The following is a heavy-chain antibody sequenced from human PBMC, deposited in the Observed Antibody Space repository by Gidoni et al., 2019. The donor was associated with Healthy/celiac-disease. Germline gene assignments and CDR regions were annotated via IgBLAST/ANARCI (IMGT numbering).Heavy chain of an antibody. J-gene: IGHJ4*02. CDR1: GFTFSSYS. CDR2: ISSSSSTI. D-gene: IGHD5-12*01. Sequence: EVQLVESGGGLVHPGGSLRLSCAASGFTFSSYSMNWVRQATGKGLEWVSYISSSSSTIYYADSVKGRFTISRDNAKNSLYLQRNSLRDEDTAVYYCARLRHFNRWGQGTLVTVSS. V-gene: IGHV3-48*02. CDR3: ARLRHFNR.